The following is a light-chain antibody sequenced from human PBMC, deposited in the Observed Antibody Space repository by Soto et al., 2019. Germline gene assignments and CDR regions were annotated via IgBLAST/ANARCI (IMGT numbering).Light chain of an antibody. CDR1: NSNLGAGYD. J-gene: IGLJ3*02. CDR3: QAYDYSLTAFV. V-gene: IGLV1-40*01. Sequence: QSVLTQPPSVSGAPGQRVTISCTGNNSNLGAGYDVHWYQQLPGAAPKLVIFGNRNRPSGVPERFSGSKSGTSASLAITGLQTEGEADYYCQAYDYSLTAFVFGGGTKVTVL. CDR2: GNR.